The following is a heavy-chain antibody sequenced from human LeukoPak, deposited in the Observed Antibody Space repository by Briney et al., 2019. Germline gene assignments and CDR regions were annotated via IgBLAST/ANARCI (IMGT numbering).Heavy chain of an antibody. Sequence: GGSLRLSCAASGSTFSSYEMNWVRQAPGKGLEWVSYISSSGSTIYYADSVKGRFTISRDNAKNSLYLQMNSLRAKDTAVYYCARDIYCSSTSCYAGGYYYYGMDVWGQGTTVTVSS. J-gene: IGHJ6*02. D-gene: IGHD2-2*01. V-gene: IGHV3-48*03. CDR2: ISSSGSTI. CDR3: ARDIYCSSTSCYAGGYYYYGMDV. CDR1: GSTFSSYE.